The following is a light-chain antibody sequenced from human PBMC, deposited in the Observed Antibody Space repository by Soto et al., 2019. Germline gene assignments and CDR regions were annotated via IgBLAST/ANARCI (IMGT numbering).Light chain of an antibody. V-gene: IGLV1-47*01. Sequence: QSVLTQPPSASGTPGQRVTLSCSGSSSNIGSNYVYWYQQLPGTAPKLLIYRNNQRPSGVPERFSGSKSGTSASLAISGLRSDDEADYYCAAWDDSLSVVVFGGGTKLTVL. J-gene: IGLJ2*01. CDR2: RNN. CDR1: SSNIGSNY. CDR3: AAWDDSLSVVV.